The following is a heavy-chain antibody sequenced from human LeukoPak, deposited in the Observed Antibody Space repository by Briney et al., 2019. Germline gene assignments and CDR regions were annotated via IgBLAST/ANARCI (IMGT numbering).Heavy chain of an antibody. Sequence: PGGSLRLSCAASGFTFSSYWMSWVRQASGKGLEWVANIKQDGSEKYYVDSVKGRFTISRDNAKNSLYLQMNSLRAEDTAVYYCARGSTYYDILTGYYLGYWGQGTLVTVSS. J-gene: IGHJ4*02. CDR3: ARGSTYYDILTGYYLGY. CDR2: IKQDGSEK. D-gene: IGHD3-9*01. CDR1: GFTFSSYW. V-gene: IGHV3-7*01.